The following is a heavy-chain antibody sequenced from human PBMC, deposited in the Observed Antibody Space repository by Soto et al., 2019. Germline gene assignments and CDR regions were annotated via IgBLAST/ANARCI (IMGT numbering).Heavy chain of an antibody. CDR3: ARDPGQGSDP. CDR1: GFSLSDYG. J-gene: IGHJ5*02. Sequence: LRLSCAASGFSLSDYGIIWVRQAPGKGLEWVALISYDGTNEFYADSVKGRFTVSRDISKNTLFLQMNSLRVEGTAVYYCARDPGQGSDPWGHGTLVTVSS. CDR2: ISYDGTNE. V-gene: IGHV3-30*05.